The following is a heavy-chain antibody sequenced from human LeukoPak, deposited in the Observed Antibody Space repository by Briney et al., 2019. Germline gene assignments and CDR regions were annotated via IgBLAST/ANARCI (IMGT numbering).Heavy chain of an antibody. D-gene: IGHD6-19*01. J-gene: IGHJ1*01. V-gene: IGHV5-51*01. CDR1: GYSFTNYW. CDR3: ARPGYSSGWYGMGYFQH. Sequence: GESLKISCKGSGYSFTNYWIGWVRQMPGKGLEWMGIIYPGDSDTRYSPSFQGQVTISADKSISTAYLQWSSLKASDTAIYYCARPGYSSGWYGMGYFQHWGQGTLVTVSS. CDR2: IYPGDSDT.